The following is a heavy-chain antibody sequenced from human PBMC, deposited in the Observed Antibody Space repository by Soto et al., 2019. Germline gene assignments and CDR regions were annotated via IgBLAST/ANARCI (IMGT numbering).Heavy chain of an antibody. CDR3: ASSYGSGYRAFDY. CDR1: GDTFTFYS. CDR2: INPILSMS. Sequence: QVQLVQSGAEVKRPGSSVKVSCKASGDTFTFYSINWVRQAPGLGLKWMGRINPILSMSNYAQRFQGRVTITADKSTSTAYMELSSLRSEDTAIYYCASSYGSGYRAFDYWGQGALVTVSS. V-gene: IGHV1-69*02. D-gene: IGHD3-10*01. J-gene: IGHJ4*02.